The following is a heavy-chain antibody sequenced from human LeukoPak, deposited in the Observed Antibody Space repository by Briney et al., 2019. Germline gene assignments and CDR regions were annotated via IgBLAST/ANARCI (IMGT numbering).Heavy chain of an antibody. V-gene: IGHV3-33*01. CDR1: GFTFSNYG. J-gene: IGHJ4*02. CDR2: IWYDESNK. D-gene: IGHD5-24*01. CDR3: ARDRDSPYYFDY. Sequence: PGGSLRLSCAASGFTFSNYGMHWVRQAPGKGLEWVAVIWYDESNKYYADSVKGRFTISRDNSKNTLYVQMNSLRAEDTAVYYCARDRDSPYYFDYWGQGTLVTVSS.